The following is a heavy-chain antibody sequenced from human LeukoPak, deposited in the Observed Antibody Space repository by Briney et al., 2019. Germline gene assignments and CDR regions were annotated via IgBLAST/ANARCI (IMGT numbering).Heavy chain of an antibody. J-gene: IGHJ4*02. Sequence: GGSLTLSCAASGFTFRNFGMHWVRQAPGKGLEWVAFIRFDGRDEYYVDSLKGRFTIFRDNSKNTVYLQMNGLTSEDTALYYCAKDKSQVGVDSASTLVDHWGQGTLVIVSS. CDR2: IRFDGRDE. V-gene: IGHV3-30*02. D-gene: IGHD2-8*02. CDR3: AKDKSQVGVDSASTLVDH. CDR1: GFTFRNFG.